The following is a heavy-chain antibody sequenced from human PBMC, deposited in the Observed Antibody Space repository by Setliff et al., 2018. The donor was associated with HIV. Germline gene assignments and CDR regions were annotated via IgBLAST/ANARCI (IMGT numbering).Heavy chain of an antibody. J-gene: IGHJ5*02. CDR2: IIPIIGVA. CDR3: ARGPEEGDCSGGSCYGNFDP. Sequence: ASVKVSCKASGGTFNTYVISWLRQAPGQGLEWMGGIIPIIGVANYAQKYHGRLTITADKSTNTAYMELSSLKSDDTAVYYCARGPEEGDCSGGSCYGNFDPWGQGTLVTVSS. CDR1: GGTFNTYV. D-gene: IGHD2-15*01. V-gene: IGHV1-69*10.